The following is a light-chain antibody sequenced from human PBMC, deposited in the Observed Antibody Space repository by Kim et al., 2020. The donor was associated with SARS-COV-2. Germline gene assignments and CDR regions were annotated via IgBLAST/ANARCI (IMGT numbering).Light chain of an antibody. Sequence: SASVGDSVTITCRASQGISSYLAWYQQKPGKAPNLLIYAASTLQSGVPSRFSGSGSGTEFTLTISSLQPEDFATYYCQQLNSYPLTFGQGTKLEI. J-gene: IGKJ2*01. CDR1: QGISSY. CDR2: AAS. V-gene: IGKV1-9*01. CDR3: QQLNSYPLT.